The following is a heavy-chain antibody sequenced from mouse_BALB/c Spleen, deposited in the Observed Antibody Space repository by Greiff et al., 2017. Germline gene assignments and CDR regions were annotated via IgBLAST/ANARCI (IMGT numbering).Heavy chain of an antibody. V-gene: IGHV5-12-1*01. CDR1: GFAFSSYD. D-gene: IGHD2-14*01. J-gene: IGHJ4*01. Sequence: EVKVIESGGGLVKPGGSLKLSCAASGFAFSSYDMSWVRQTPEKRLEWVAYISSGGGSTYYPDTVKGRFTISRDNAKNTLYLQMSSLKSEDTAMYYCARQGGNYAMDYWGQGTSVTVSS. CDR3: ARQGGNYAMDY. CDR2: ISSGGGST.